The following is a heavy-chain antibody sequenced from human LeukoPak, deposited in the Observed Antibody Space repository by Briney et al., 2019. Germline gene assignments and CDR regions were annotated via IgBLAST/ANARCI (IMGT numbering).Heavy chain of an antibody. CDR3: ARQRAPRALPIYYYYMDV. CDR2: FYYSGST. V-gene: IGHV4-39*01. J-gene: IGHJ6*03. D-gene: IGHD2-21*01. CDR1: GGSISSSSYY. Sequence: NPSETLSLTCTVSGGSISSSSYYWGWIRQPPGKGLEWIGSFYYSGSTYYNPSLKSRVTISVDTSKNQFSLKLSSVTAADTAVYYCARQRAPRALPIYYYYMDVWGKGTTVTVSS.